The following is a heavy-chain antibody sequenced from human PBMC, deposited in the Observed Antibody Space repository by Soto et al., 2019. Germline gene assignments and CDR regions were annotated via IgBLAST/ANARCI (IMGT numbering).Heavy chain of an antibody. J-gene: IGHJ4*02. CDR2: ILYSGRT. V-gene: IGHV4-39*01. Sequence: SETLSLTCTVSGGTISSSTYYWGWIRQPPGEGLEWIGNILYSGRTYYNPSLESRVTISVDTSKNQFSLNLRSVTATDTAVYYCARQGRKALAVTGAGGDSWGQGTLVTVSS. D-gene: IGHD6-19*01. CDR1: GGTISSSTYY. CDR3: ARQGRKALAVTGAGGDS.